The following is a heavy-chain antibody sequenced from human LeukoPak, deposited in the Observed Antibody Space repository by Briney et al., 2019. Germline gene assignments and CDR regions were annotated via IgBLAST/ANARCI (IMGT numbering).Heavy chain of an antibody. J-gene: IGHJ6*03. CDR1: GYTFTSYA. CDR2: INTNTGNP. Sequence: ASVKVSCKASGYTFTSYAMNWVRQAPGQGLEWMGWINTNTGNPTYAQGFTGGFVFSLDTSVSTAYLQISSLKAEDTAVYYCARDLAAVADYYYYMDVWGKGTTVTVSS. D-gene: IGHD6-13*01. V-gene: IGHV7-4-1*02. CDR3: ARDLAAVADYYYYMDV.